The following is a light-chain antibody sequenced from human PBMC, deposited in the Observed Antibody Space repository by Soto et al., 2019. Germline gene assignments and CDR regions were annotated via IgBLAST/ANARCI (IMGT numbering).Light chain of an antibody. V-gene: IGKV3-15*01. CDR1: QSVSSN. CDR2: GAS. CDR3: QQYNNWPPGT. J-gene: IGKJ1*01. Sequence: EIVMTQSPATLSVSPGERATLSCRASQSVSSNLAWYQQRPGQAPRRLIYGASTRATGIAARFSGSGSGTEFTLTISSLQSEDFAVYYCQQYNNWPPGTFGQGTKVEIK.